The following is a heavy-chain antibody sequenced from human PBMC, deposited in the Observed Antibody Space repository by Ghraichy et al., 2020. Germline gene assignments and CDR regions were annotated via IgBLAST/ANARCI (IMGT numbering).Heavy chain of an antibody. CDR3: ARGVVAGTWTFDI. Sequence: GSLRLSCVASGFTVSSNYMSWVRQAPGEGLEWVSLIYTAGDTTHADSVKGRFTISRDNSKNTLHLQMNSLRAEDTAVYYCARGVVAGTWTFDIWGQGTMVTVSS. CDR1: GFTVSSNY. D-gene: IGHD6-19*01. J-gene: IGHJ3*02. CDR2: IYTAGDT. V-gene: IGHV3-66*01.